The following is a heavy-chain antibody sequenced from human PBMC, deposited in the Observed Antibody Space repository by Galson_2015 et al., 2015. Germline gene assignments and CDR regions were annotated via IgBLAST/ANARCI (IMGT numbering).Heavy chain of an antibody. J-gene: IGHJ2*01. CDR1: GFTFDDYA. CDR3: AKGGEYSSSFRYFDL. Sequence: SLRLSCAASGFTFDDYAMHWVRQAPGKGLEWVSGISWNSGSIGYADSVKGRFTISRDNAKNSLYLQMNSLRAEDTALYYCAKGGEYSSSFRYFDLWGRGTLVTVSS. V-gene: IGHV3-9*01. D-gene: IGHD6-6*01. CDR2: ISWNSGSI.